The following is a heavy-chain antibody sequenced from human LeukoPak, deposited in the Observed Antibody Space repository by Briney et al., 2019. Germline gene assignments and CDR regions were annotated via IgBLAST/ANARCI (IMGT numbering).Heavy chain of an antibody. J-gene: IGHJ4*02. Sequence: GGSLRLSCVASGVIFSNYAMTWVRQAPGKGLEWVSAIGGDAVGKDYADSVKGRFTISRDNSKNTLYLQMSSLRAEDTALYYCAKRMGGTPDYWGLGTLVTVSS. CDR3: AKRMGGTPDY. V-gene: IGHV3-23*01. CDR2: IGGDAVGK. CDR1: GVIFSNYA. D-gene: IGHD1-26*01.